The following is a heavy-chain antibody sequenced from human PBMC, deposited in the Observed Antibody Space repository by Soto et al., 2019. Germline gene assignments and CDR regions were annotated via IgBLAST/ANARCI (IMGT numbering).Heavy chain of an antibody. CDR2: ISTSNGYT. CDR3: ESDRSFALLEWSPSYSNGTNV. Sequence: ASVKVSCKASGYSFSTYGISWVRQAPGQGLEWMGWISTSNGYTNYAQKFQGRVSMTTDTSTNTAYMEVRSLRSDDTAFYFCESDRSFALLEWSPSYSNGTNVWGQGTSVTVSS. V-gene: IGHV1-18*01. J-gene: IGHJ6*02. D-gene: IGHD3-3*01. CDR1: GYSFSTYG.